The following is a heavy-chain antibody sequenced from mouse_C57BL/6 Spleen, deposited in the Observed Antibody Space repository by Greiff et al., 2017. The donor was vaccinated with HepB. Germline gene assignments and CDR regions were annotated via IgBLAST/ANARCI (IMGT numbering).Heavy chain of an antibody. CDR2: ISYDGSN. Sequence: EVQLQESGPGLVKPSQSLSLTCSVTGYSITSGYYWNWIRQFPGNKLEWMGYISYDGSNNYNPSLKNRISITRDTSKNQFFLKLNSVTTEDTATYYCARDGYSQDWYFDVWGTGTTVTVSS. CDR3: ARDGYSQDWYFDV. CDR1: GYSITSGYY. J-gene: IGHJ1*03. V-gene: IGHV3-6*01. D-gene: IGHD2-3*01.